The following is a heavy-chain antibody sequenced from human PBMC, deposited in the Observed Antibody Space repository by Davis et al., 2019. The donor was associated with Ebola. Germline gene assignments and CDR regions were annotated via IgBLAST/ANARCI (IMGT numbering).Heavy chain of an antibody. J-gene: IGHJ4*02. CDR2: IYDQST. CDR1: GFTASSNH. CDR3: ATTQWLREFDN. V-gene: IGHV3-53*05. Sequence: GGSLRLSCTASGFTASSNHMSWVRQAPGKGLEWVPVIYDQSTAYADAVRGRFIISRDKSNNTLYLEMSSLRVDDTAVYYCATTQWLREFDNWGQGTLVTVSS. D-gene: IGHD6-19*01.